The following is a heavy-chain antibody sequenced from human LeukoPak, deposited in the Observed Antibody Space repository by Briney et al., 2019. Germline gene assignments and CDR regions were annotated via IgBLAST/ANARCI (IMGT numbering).Heavy chain of an antibody. V-gene: IGHV1-69*13. D-gene: IGHD3-9*01. Sequence: SVKVSCKASGYTFTNYDINWVRQAPGQGLEWMGGIIPIFGTANYAQKFQGRVTITADESTSTAYMELSSLRSEDTAVYYCARVTLRYFDWSNAGYFDYWGQGTLVTVSS. CDR3: ARVTLRYFDWSNAGYFDY. CDR2: IIPIFGTA. CDR1: GYTFTNYD. J-gene: IGHJ4*02.